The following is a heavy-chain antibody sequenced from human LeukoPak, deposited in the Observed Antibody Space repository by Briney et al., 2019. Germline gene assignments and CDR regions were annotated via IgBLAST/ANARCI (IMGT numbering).Heavy chain of an antibody. Sequence: PSETLSLTCAVSGGSISSSNWWSWVRQPPGKGLEWIGEIYHSGSTNYNPSLKSRVTISVDKSKNQFSLKLSSVTAADTAVYYCASSPRAYCGGDCYLGYWGQGTLVTVSS. CDR3: ASSPRAYCGGDCYLGY. D-gene: IGHD2-21*02. CDR1: GGSISSSNW. CDR2: IYHSGST. V-gene: IGHV4-4*02. J-gene: IGHJ4*02.